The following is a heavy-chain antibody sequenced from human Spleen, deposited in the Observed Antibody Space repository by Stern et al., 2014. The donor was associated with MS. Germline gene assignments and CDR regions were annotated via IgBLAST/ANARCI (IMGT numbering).Heavy chain of an antibody. CDR1: GFTFSNYG. CDR2: ISGSGGST. CDR3: AKDRLRDGLNDLDS. D-gene: IGHD1-1*01. Sequence: EVQLVQSGGGLVQPGGSLRLSCAASGFTFSNYGMSWVRQAPGKGLEWVSGISGSGGSTYYADSVKGRFTISRDNSKNTLYLQMNSLRAEDTALYYCAKDRLRDGLNDLDSWGQGTLVTVSS. V-gene: IGHV3-23*04. J-gene: IGHJ4*02.